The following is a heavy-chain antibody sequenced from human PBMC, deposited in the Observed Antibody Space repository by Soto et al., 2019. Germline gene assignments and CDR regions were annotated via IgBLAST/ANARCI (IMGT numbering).Heavy chain of an antibody. D-gene: IGHD4-4*01. CDR1: GFTFSSYS. J-gene: IGHJ4*02. Sequence: EVQLVESGGGLVKPGGSVRLSCAASGFTFSSYSMTWVRQAPGKGLEWVSSISSSSNYIYYADSVKGRFTISRDNAKNSLYLQMNSLRAEDTAVYYSARGLLYSNYFDYWGQGTLVTVSS. CDR2: ISSSSNYI. V-gene: IGHV3-21*01. CDR3: ARGLLYSNYFDY.